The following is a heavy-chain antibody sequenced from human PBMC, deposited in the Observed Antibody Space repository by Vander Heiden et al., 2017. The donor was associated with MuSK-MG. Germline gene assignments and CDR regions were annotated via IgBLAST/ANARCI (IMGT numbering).Heavy chain of an antibody. CDR1: GFTFSSNG. Sequence: VQLVESGGGVVEHGRSMRLSCAASGFTFSSNGMHWVRQAPVKGLEWVAVIWYDGSNKYYADSVKGRFTISRDNSKNTLYLQMNSLRAEDTAVYYCARGRAIQLFYWGQGTLVTVSS. CDR2: IWYDGSNK. V-gene: IGHV3-33*01. CDR3: ARGRAIQLFY. D-gene: IGHD5-18*01. J-gene: IGHJ4*02.